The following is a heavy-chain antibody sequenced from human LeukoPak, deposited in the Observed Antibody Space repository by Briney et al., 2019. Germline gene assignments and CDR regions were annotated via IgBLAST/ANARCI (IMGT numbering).Heavy chain of an antibody. V-gene: IGHV4-61*02. D-gene: IGHD3-3*01. Sequence: SETLSLTCTVSGGSISSGSYYWSWIRQPAGKGLEWIGRIYTSGSTNYNPSLKSRVTISVDTSKNQFSLKLSSVTAADTAVYYYARGNSNFWSGYSLDYWGQGTLVTVSS. J-gene: IGHJ4*02. CDR3: ARGNSNFWSGYSLDY. CDR1: GGSISSGSYY. CDR2: IYTSGST.